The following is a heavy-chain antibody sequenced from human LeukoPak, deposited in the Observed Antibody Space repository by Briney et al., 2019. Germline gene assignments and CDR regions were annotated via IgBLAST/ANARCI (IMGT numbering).Heavy chain of an antibody. J-gene: IGHJ4*02. CDR3: AGDPKYDYVWGSYRPEEGYFDY. CDR2: ISAYNVNT. D-gene: IGHD3-16*02. V-gene: IGHV1-18*04. CDR1: GYTFTSYG. Sequence: ASVKVSCKASGYTFTSYGISWVRQAPGQGLEWMGWISAYNVNTNYVQKLQRRVTMSPDTSTSTAYLELRSLRTDDTAVYYGAGDPKYDYVWGSYRPEEGYFDYWGQGTLVTVSS.